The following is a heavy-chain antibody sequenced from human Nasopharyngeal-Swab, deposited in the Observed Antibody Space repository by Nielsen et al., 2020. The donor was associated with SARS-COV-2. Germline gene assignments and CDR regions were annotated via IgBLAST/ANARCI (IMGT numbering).Heavy chain of an antibody. Sequence: ESLKISCAASGFTFSSYWMSWVRQAPGKGLEWVSSISSSSSYIYYADSVKGRFTISRDNAKNSLYLQMNSLRAEDTAVYYCARGCVLTGPSCYYYGMDVWGQGTTVTVSS. CDR2: ISSSSSYI. J-gene: IGHJ6*02. V-gene: IGHV3-21*01. CDR3: ARGCVLTGPSCYYYGMDV. CDR1: GFTFSSYW. D-gene: IGHD3-9*01.